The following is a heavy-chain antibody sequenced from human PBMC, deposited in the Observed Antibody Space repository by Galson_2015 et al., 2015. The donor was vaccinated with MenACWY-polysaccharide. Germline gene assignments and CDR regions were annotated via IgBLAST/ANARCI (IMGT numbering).Heavy chain of an antibody. D-gene: IGHD1-26*01. Sequence: AVKVSCKASGYTFTSYAMHWVRQAPGQRLEWMGWDNAGNGNTKYSQKFQGRVTITRDTSASTAYMELSSLRSEDTPVYYCATGFRGIRGRNWFDPWGQGTLVTVSS. J-gene: IGHJ5*02. CDR3: ATGFRGIRGRNWFDP. CDR1: GYTFTSYA. CDR2: DNAGNGNT. V-gene: IGHV1-3*01.